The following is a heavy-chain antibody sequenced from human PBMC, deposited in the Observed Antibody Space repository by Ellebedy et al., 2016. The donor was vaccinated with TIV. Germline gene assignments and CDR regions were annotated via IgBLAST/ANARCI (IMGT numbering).Heavy chain of an antibody. D-gene: IGHD3-3*01. Sequence: PGGSLRLSCVGSGFTFSNYGMHWVRQAPGKGLEWVAVISHDGSNKYYADSVKGRFTISRDNSKNTLSLQMNSLRVVDTAVYYCARHSHQGFLEWLLWGPFDYWGQGIPVTVSS. CDR2: ISHDGSNK. CDR1: GFTFSNYG. CDR3: ARHSHQGFLEWLLWGPFDY. J-gene: IGHJ4*02. V-gene: IGHV3-30*03.